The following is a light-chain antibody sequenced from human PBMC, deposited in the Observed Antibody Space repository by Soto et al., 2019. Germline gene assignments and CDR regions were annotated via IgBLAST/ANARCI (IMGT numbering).Light chain of an antibody. CDR2: EDN. CDR1: SGSIASNY. Sequence: NFMLTQPHSVSESPGKTVIISCTRSSGSIASNYVQWYQQRPGSSPTTVIYEDNQRPSGVPDRFSGSIDSSSNSASLTISEVETEDEYDYYCQAYDASNQVFGGGTKLTVL. CDR3: QAYDASNQV. V-gene: IGLV6-57*01. J-gene: IGLJ3*02.